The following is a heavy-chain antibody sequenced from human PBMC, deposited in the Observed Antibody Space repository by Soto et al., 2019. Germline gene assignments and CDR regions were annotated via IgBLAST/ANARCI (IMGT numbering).Heavy chain of an antibody. Sequence: GGSLRLSCAASGFTFSSYAMSWVRQAPGKGLEWVSAISGSGGSTYYADSVKGRFTISRDNSKNTLYLQMNSLRAEDTAVYYCAKGLGIYSYGYFYYYYGMDVWGQGTTVTVSS. V-gene: IGHV3-23*01. CDR3: AKGLGIYSYGYFYYYYGMDV. J-gene: IGHJ6*01. CDR1: GFTFSSYA. D-gene: IGHD5-18*01. CDR2: ISGSGGST.